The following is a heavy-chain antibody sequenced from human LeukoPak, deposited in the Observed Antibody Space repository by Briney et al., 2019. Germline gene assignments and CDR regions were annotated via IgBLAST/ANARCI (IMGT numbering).Heavy chain of an antibody. J-gene: IGHJ5*02. CDR3: ARDRAAAANWFDP. D-gene: IGHD6-13*01. CDR1: GYTFTGFY. CDR2: ISAYNGNT. V-gene: IGHV1-18*04. Sequence: ASVKVSCKASGYTFTGFYIHWVRQAPGQGLEWMGWISAYNGNTNYAQKLQGRVTMTTDTSTSTAYMELRSLRSDDTAVYYCARDRAAAANWFDPWGQGTLVTVSS.